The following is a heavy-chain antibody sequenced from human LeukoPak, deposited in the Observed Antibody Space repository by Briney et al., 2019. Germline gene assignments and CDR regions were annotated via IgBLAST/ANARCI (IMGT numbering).Heavy chain of an antibody. V-gene: IGHV3-23*01. Sequence: GRSLRLSCAASGFTFSSYGMHWVRQAPGKGLAWVSGISGSGDSTYYADSVRGRFTISRDNSKNTLFLQMNSLRAEDTAVYYCAKADRRSDLPYYFDYWGQGTLVTVSS. CDR2: ISGSGDST. CDR3: AKADRRSDLPYYFDY. J-gene: IGHJ4*02. CDR1: GFTFSSYG.